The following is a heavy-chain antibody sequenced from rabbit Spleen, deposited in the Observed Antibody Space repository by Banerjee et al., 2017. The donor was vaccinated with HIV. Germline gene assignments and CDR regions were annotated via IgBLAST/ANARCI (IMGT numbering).Heavy chain of an antibody. J-gene: IGHJ6*01. Sequence: EQLEESGGGLVKPEGSLTLTCKASGVSLNDKDVMCWVRQAPGKGLEWIACIDTGSSGFTYFATWAKGRFTCSKTSSTTVTLQMTRLTAADTATYFCARDTGSSFSSYGMDLWGPGTLVTVS. CDR2: IDTGSSGFT. CDR3: ARDTGSSFSSYGMDL. CDR1: GVSLNDKDV. D-gene: IGHD8-1*01. V-gene: IGHV1S45*01.